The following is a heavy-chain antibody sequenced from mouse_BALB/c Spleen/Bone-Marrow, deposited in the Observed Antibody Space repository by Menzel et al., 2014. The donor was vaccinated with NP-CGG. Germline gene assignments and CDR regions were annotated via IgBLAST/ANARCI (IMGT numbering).Heavy chain of an antibody. Sequence: EVMLVESGAELVKPGASVKLSCTASGFNIKDTYMHWVKQRPEQGLEWIGRIDPANGNTKYDPKFQGKATITADTSSNTAYLQLSSLTSEDTAVYYCARNSYDYLRLPWFAYWGQGTLVTVSA. V-gene: IGHV14-3*02. D-gene: IGHD2-4*01. CDR3: ARNSYDYLRLPWFAY. J-gene: IGHJ3*01. CDR1: GFNIKDTY. CDR2: IDPANGNT.